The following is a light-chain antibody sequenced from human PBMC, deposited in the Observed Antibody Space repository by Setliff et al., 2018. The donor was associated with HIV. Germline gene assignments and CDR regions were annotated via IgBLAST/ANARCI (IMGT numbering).Light chain of an antibody. Sequence: QSVLAQPPSASGSLGQSVTISCTGTRSDGGGYNYVSWYQIQPGKAPRLIIYAVNKRPSWVSNRFSASKSGNAAYLTVSGLQAEDEADYYCSSYAGGDIYVFGSGTKATVL. CDR2: AVN. J-gene: IGLJ1*01. CDR3: SSYAGGDIYV. CDR1: RSDGGGYNY. V-gene: IGLV2-8*01.